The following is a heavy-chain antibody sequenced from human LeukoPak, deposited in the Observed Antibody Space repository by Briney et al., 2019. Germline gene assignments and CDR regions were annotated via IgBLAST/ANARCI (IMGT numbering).Heavy chain of an antibody. CDR3: ARVDYYDSSGYYYAFDY. CDR1: GYTFSTYA. D-gene: IGHD3-22*01. Sequence: ASVKVSCKASGYTFSTYAMNWVRQAPGQGLEWMGWINTNTGNPTYAQGFTGRFVFSLDVSVNTTYLQIISLKAEDTAVYYCARVDYYDSSGYYYAFDYWGQGTLATVSS. CDR2: INTNTGNP. V-gene: IGHV7-4-1*02. J-gene: IGHJ4*02.